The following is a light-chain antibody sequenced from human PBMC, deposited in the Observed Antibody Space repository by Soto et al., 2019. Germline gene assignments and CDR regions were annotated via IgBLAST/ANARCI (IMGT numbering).Light chain of an antibody. CDR3: SSYRSSSTYV. CDR1: SSDVGSYNS. CDR2: DVT. V-gene: IGLV2-14*01. J-gene: IGLJ1*01. Sequence: QSALTQPASVSGSPGQSITISCTGTSSDVGSYNSVCLHRQHPGQAPKLIIYDVTSRASEIPDRFSASKSGNTASLTISGLQAGDEADYYCSSYRSSSTYVFGTGTKLTVL.